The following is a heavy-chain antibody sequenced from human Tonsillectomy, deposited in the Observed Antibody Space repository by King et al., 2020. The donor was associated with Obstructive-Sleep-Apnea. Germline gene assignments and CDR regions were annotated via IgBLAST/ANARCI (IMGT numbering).Heavy chain of an antibody. V-gene: IGHV3-15*01. CDR1: GLSFTNAW. CDR3: TTLYRLDP. CDR2: IKSERAGWTT. D-gene: IGHD4-11*01. J-gene: IGHJ5*02. Sequence: VQLVESGGGLVKPGGSLRLSCAASGLSFTNAWMSWVRQSPGKGLEWVGRIKSERAGWTTDYPAPGKGRFTISRDDSKNTLYLQMNSLKTEDTAVYYCTTLYRLDPWGQGTLVTVSS.